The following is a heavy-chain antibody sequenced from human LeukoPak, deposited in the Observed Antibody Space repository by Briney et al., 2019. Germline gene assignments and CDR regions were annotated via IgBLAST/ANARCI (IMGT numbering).Heavy chain of an antibody. V-gene: IGHV3-30*12. CDR3: ARASGPIKKNRFDQ. Sequence: GGSLRLSCATSGFTFSTYGMEWVRQAPGKGLEWVAIIFSDGIRKYYADSVKGRFTISRDISRSTLYLEMNSLSAEDTAVYYCARASGPIKKNRFDQWGQGALVTVSS. J-gene: IGHJ4*02. CDR1: GFTFSTYG. CDR2: IFSDGIRK. D-gene: IGHD1-26*01.